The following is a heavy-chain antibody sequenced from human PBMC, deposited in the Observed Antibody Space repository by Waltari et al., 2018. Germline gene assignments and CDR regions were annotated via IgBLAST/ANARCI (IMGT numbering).Heavy chain of an antibody. CDR3: ARDRGRVLYLDS. Sequence: WWKWVRQPPGKGLEWIGQIHGSGRTNYNPSLESRVTVSIDTSNNQFSLKVSYATAADTAVYYCARDRGRVLYLDSWGQGTLVTVSP. V-gene: IGHV4-4*02. CDR2: IHGSGRT. J-gene: IGHJ4*02. CDR1: W. D-gene: IGHD2-15*01.